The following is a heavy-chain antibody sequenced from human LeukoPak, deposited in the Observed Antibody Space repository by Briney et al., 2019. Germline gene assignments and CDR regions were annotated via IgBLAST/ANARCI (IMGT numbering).Heavy chain of an antibody. V-gene: IGHV3-53*01. CDR1: GFTVSSNY. CDR3: ARVGYGYYYYMDV. CDR2: IYSGGST. Sequence: PGGSLRLSCAASGFTVSSNYMSWVRQAPGKGLEWVSVIYSGGSTYYADSVKGRFTISRDNSKNTLYLQMNSLRAEDTAVYYCARVGYGYYYYMDVWGKGTTVTISS. J-gene: IGHJ6*03. D-gene: IGHD4-17*01.